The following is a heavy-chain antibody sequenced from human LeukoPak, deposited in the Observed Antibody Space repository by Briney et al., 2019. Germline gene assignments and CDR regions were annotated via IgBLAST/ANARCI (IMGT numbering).Heavy chain of an antibody. CDR3: ARPLMYYYGSETYFWFDP. CDR1: GFTFISYG. Sequence: GGSLRLSCAASGFTFISYGMSWVRQAPGKGLEWVANIKPDVSEIYYVDSVKGRFTISRDNAKNSLSLQMNSLRAEDTAVYYCARPLMYYYGSETYFWFDPWGRGTLVTVSS. V-gene: IGHV3-7*01. D-gene: IGHD3-10*01. CDR2: IKPDVSEI. J-gene: IGHJ5*02.